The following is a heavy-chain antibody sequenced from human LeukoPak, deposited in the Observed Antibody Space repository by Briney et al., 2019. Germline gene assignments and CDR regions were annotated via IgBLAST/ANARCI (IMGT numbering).Heavy chain of an antibody. CDR3: ARRGYYDSSGYDY. D-gene: IGHD3-22*01. CDR1: GFTFSNYA. Sequence: GGSLRLSCAASGFTFSNYAMNWVRQAPGKGLEWVSPISGSSTDIYYADSVKGRFTISRDNAKNSLYLQINSLRAEDTAIYYCARRGYYDSSGYDYWGQGTLVTVSS. V-gene: IGHV3-21*01. CDR2: ISGSSTDI. J-gene: IGHJ4*02.